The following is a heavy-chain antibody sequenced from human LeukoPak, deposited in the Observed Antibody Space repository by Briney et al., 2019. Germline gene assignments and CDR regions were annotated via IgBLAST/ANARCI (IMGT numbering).Heavy chain of an antibody. V-gene: IGHV4-4*02. Sequence: SGTLSLICGVSGGSITTTNWWTLVRQPPGKGLEWIGEVHLDGRTNYNPSLESRLTMSVDLSENHISLRLTAVTAADTAVYYCAREGGFYRPLDYSGQGTLVTVSS. CDR3: AREGGFYRPLDY. CDR1: GGSITTTNW. J-gene: IGHJ4*02. D-gene: IGHD3-3*01. CDR2: VHLDGRT.